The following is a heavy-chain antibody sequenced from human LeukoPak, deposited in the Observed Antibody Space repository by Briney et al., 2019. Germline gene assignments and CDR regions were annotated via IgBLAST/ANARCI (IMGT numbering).Heavy chain of an antibody. Sequence: GGSLRLSCAASGFTFSSYAMHLVRQAPGKGLEWVAVRSYDGSNKYYADSVKGRFTISRDNSKNTLYLQMNSLRAEDTAVYYCARDTRYYDFWSGYQDAFDIWGQGTMVTVSS. D-gene: IGHD3-3*01. CDR2: RSYDGSNK. CDR1: GFTFSSYA. V-gene: IGHV3-30-3*01. CDR3: ARDTRYYDFWSGYQDAFDI. J-gene: IGHJ3*02.